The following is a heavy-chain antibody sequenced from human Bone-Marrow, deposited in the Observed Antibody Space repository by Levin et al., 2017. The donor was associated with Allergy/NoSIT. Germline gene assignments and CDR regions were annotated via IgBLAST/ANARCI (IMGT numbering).Heavy chain of an antibody. CDR2: ISYDGSNK. CDR1: GFTFSSYG. V-gene: IGHV3-30*18. J-gene: IGHJ6*02. Sequence: GGSLRLSCAASGFTFSSYGMHWVRQAPGKGLEWVAVISYDGSNKYYADSVKGRFTISRDNSKNTLYLQMNSLRAEDTAVYYCAKDYGVTIFGVVTHDYYDYGMDVWGQGTTVTVSS. D-gene: IGHD3-3*01. CDR3: AKDYGVTIFGVVTHDYYDYGMDV.